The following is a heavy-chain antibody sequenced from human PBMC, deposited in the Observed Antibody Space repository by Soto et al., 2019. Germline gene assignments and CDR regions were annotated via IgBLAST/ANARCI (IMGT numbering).Heavy chain of an antibody. V-gene: IGHV2-70*04. CDR1: GFSLSTSGMR. Sequence: SGPTLVNPTQTLTLTYTFSGFSLSTSGMRVSWIRQPPGKALEWLARIDWDDDKFYSTSLKTRLTISKDTSKNQVVLTMTNMDPVDTATYYCARILGDGYNIDHWGQGTLVTVSS. J-gene: IGHJ4*02. CDR3: ARILGDGYNIDH. CDR2: IDWDDDK. D-gene: IGHD5-12*01.